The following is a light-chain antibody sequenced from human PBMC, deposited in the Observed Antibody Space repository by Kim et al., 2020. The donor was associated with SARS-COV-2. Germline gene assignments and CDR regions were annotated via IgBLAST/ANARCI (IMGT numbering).Light chain of an antibody. CDR3: AGWDDNLNAEV. J-gene: IGLJ3*02. Sequence: QSVLTQPPSVSGTPGQRVTISCSGSSSNLGTNSVHWYQQFPGTAPEVLIYKNNQRPSGVPDRFSGSKSGTSASLAISGLQSEDEGDYYCAGWDDNLNAEVFGRGAQLTVL. V-gene: IGLV1-44*01. CDR2: KNN. CDR1: SSNLGTNS.